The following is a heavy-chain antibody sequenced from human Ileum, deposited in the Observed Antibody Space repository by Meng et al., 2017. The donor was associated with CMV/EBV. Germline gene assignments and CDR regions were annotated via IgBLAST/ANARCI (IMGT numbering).Heavy chain of an antibody. CDR3: ATQTSTVTTSYYYYYYAMDV. V-gene: IGHV4-59*11. Sequence: SETLSLTCTVSGGSIIRHYWSWIRQPPGKGLEWIAYIFPTGSTNYNPSLKSRVTISLDTSRNRFSLKLSSVTAADTAVYYCATQTSTVTTSYYYYYYAMDVWGQGTTVTVSS. D-gene: IGHD4-11*01. J-gene: IGHJ6*02. CDR2: IFPTGST. CDR1: GGSIIRHY.